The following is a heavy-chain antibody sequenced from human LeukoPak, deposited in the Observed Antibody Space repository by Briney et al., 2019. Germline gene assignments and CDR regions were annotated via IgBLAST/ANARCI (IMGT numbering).Heavy chain of an antibody. V-gene: IGHV3-23*01. CDR2: SSSGAGTT. CDR1: GFTFSSYA. Sequence: GGSLRLSCAASGFTFSSYALSWLRQVPGKRLEWVSASSSGAGTTGYADSVKGRFTISRVNSRSTVYLQMNSLRAEDTAVYYCAKDLEQSYSGWSTTYDAWGQGTLVTVSS. J-gene: IGHJ5*02. D-gene: IGHD6-19*01. CDR3: AKDLEQSYSGWSTTYDA.